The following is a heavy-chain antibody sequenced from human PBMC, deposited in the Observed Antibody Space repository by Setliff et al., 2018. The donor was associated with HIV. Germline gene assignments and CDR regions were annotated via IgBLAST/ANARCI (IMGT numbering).Heavy chain of an antibody. CDR1: GASFVGDNH. D-gene: IGHD6-19*01. CDR3: ARARSDWYNVRPYYFDL. J-gene: IGHJ4*02. CDR2: FMYTDIHYVNYLN. Sequence: ASETLSLTCAVSGASFVGDNHWSWIRQTPGRGLEWIAYFMYTDIHYVNYLNYRNPSLASRLSISVDKSKNQFSLTLSSVTAADTAVYYCARARSDWYNVRPYYFDLWGQGTPVTVSS. V-gene: IGHV4-30-4*01.